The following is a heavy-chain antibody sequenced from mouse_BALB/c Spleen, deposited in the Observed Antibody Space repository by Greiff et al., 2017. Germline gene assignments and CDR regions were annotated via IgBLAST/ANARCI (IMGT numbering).Heavy chain of an antibody. Sequence: EVQLVESGGGLVKPGGSLKLSCAASGFTFSDYYMYWVRQTPEKRLEWVATISDGGSYTYYPDSVKGRFTISRDNAKNNLYLQMSSLKSEDTAMYYCARDEDGNYEYAMDYWGQGTSVTVSS. J-gene: IGHJ4*01. D-gene: IGHD2-1*01. CDR3: ARDEDGNYEYAMDY. CDR2: ISDGGSYT. V-gene: IGHV5-4*02. CDR1: GFTFSDYY.